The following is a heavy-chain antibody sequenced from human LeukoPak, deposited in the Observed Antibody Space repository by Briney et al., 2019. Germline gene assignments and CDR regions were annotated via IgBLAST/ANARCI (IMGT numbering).Heavy chain of an antibody. CDR2: IYYSGST. J-gene: IGHJ3*02. Sequence: PSETLSLTCAVSGYSINSAYYWGWIRQPPGKGLEWIGSIYYSGSTYYNPSLKSRVTISVDTSKNQFSLKLSSVTAADTAVHYCARHRVVVVPAVDDAFDIWGQGTMVTVSS. CDR1: GYSINSAYY. V-gene: IGHV4-38-2*01. CDR3: ARHRVVVVPAVDDAFDI. D-gene: IGHD2-2*01.